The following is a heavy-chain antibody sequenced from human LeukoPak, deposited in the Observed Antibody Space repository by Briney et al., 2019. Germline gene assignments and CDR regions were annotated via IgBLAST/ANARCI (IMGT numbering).Heavy chain of an antibody. V-gene: IGHV4-39*01. J-gene: IGHJ4*02. CDR1: GGSISSSSYY. D-gene: IGHD1-26*01. Sequence: KPSETLSLTCTVSGGSISSSSYYWGWIRQPPGKGLEWIGSIYYSGSTYYNPSLKSRVTISVDTSKNQFSLRLSSVTAADTALYYCAYSGSYGHLGYWGQGIPVTVSS. CDR2: IYYSGST. CDR3: AYSGSYGHLGY.